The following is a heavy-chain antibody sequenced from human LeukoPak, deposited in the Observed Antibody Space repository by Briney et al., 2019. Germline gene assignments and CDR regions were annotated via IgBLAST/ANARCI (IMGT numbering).Heavy chain of an antibody. CDR3: SRGYCITITCPDFYGMDV. Sequence: GGSLRLSCAASGFIFSDYYMDWVRQAPGKGLEWVGRSRNKVNGYTTEYAASVKDRFTILRDDSRNSVYLQMNSLKSEDSAIYYCSRGYCITITCPDFYGMDVWGQGTTVSVS. J-gene: IGHJ6*02. D-gene: IGHD2-2*01. CDR1: GFIFSDYY. CDR2: SRNKVNGYTT. V-gene: IGHV3-72*01.